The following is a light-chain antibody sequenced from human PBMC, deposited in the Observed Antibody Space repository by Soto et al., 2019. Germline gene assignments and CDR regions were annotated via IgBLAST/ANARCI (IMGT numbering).Light chain of an antibody. CDR1: SSDVGGYNY. V-gene: IGLV2-8*01. Sequence: QSVLTQPPSASGSPGQSVTISCTGTSSDVGGYNYVSWYQQHPGKAPKLMIYEVSKRPSGVPDRFSGSKSGNTASLTVSGLQAEDEAEYYCSSYAGSNKGFGGGTKRTVL. J-gene: IGLJ2*01. CDR3: SSYAGSNKG. CDR2: EVS.